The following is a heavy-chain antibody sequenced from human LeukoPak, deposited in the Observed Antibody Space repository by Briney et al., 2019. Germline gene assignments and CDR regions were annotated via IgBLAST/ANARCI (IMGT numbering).Heavy chain of an antibody. CDR2: INSDGSST. V-gene: IGHV3-74*01. CDR3: ARDRGGSYYRNWFDP. J-gene: IGHJ5*02. Sequence: GGSLRLSCAASGFTFSSYWMHWVRQAPGKGLVWVSRINSDGSSTSYADSVKGRFTISGDNAKNTLYLQMNSLRAEDTAVYYCARDRGGSYYRNWFDPWGQGTLVTVSS. D-gene: IGHD1-26*01. CDR1: GFTFSSYW.